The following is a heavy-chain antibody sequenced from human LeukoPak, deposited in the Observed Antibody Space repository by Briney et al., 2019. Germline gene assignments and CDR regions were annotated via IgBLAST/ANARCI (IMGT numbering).Heavy chain of an antibody. CDR1: GFTFSSYA. CDR2: ISYDGSNK. J-gene: IGHJ4*02. CDR3: AKDRRDGYNKGSDFDY. Sequence: GGSLRLSCTASGFTFSSYAMHWVRQAPGKGLEWVAVISYDGSNKYYADSVKGRFTISRDNAKNSLYLQMNSLRAEDTALYYCAKDRRDGYNKGSDFDYWGQGTLVTVSS. V-gene: IGHV3-30*04. D-gene: IGHD5-24*01.